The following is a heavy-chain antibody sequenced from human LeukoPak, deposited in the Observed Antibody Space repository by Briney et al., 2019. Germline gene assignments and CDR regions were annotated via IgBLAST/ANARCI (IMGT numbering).Heavy chain of an antibody. D-gene: IGHD6-13*01. CDR2: IYSGGST. J-gene: IGHJ4*02. V-gene: IGHV3-66*01. Sequence: GGSLRLSCAASGFTVSSNYMSWVRQAPGKGLEWVSVIYSGGSTYYADSVKGRFTISGDNSKNTLYLQMNSLRAEDTAVYYCASNKYSSSWYTDYWGQGTLVTVSS. CDR3: ASNKYSSSWYTDY. CDR1: GFTVSSNY.